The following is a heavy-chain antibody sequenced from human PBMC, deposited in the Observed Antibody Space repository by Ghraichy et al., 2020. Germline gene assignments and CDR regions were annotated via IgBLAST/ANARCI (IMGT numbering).Heavy chain of an antibody. CDR1: GFKLSDYT. D-gene: IGHD2-21*02. CDR2: ITRADRYI. Sequence: GGSLRLSCLASGFKLSDYTMNWVRQAPGKGLEWVSSITRADRYINYADPVNGRFTISRDDAGNSVHLQMSSLTVDDTAVYYCARDRPVCAGDCHDAFSVWGQGTTVTVSS. J-gene: IGHJ3*01. V-gene: IGHV3-21*06. CDR3: ARDRPVCAGDCHDAFSV.